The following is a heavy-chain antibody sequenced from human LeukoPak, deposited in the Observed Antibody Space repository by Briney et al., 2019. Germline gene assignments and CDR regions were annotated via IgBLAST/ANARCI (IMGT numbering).Heavy chain of an antibody. CDR1: GGSISSSSYY. Sequence: SETLSLTCTVSGGSISSSSYYWGWIRQPPGKGLEWIGSIYYSGSTYYNPSLKSRVTISVDTSKNQFSLKLSSVTAADTAVYYCARHGDYYDSSGDLYYFDYWGQGTLVTVSS. D-gene: IGHD3-22*01. V-gene: IGHV4-39*01. J-gene: IGHJ4*02. CDR2: IYYSGST. CDR3: ARHGDYYDSSGDLYYFDY.